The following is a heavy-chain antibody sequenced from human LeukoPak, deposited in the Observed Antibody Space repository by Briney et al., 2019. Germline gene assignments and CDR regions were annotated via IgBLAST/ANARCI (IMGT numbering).Heavy chain of an antibody. J-gene: IGHJ6*02. CDR3: ARSDSSSWYPGYYYYYYGMDV. CDR2: ISSNGDST. Sequence: GGSLRLSCAASGFTFSSYAMHWVRQAPGKGLEYVSAISSNGDSTYYANSVKGRFTISRDNSKNTLYLQMGSLRAEDMAVYYCARSDSSSWYPGYYYYYYGMDVWGQGTTVTVSS. CDR1: GFTFSSYA. V-gene: IGHV3-64*01. D-gene: IGHD6-13*01.